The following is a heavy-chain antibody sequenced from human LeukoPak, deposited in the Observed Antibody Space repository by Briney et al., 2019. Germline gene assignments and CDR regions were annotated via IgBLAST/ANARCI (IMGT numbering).Heavy chain of an antibody. D-gene: IGHD6-19*01. CDR3: AKDTQWAY. CDR1: GFPLSFDA. J-gene: IGHJ4*02. Sequence: GGSLTLLGAASGFPLSFDAMTWVRQGPGKGLEWVSLISASGGSTYYADSVKGRFTISRDNSKNTVYLQMNSLRAEDTALYYCAKDTQWAYWGQGTLVTVSS. CDR2: ISASGGST. V-gene: IGHV3-23*01.